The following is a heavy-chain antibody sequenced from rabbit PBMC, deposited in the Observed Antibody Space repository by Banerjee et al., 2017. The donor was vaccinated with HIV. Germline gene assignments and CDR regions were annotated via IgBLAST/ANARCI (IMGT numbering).Heavy chain of an antibody. V-gene: IGHV1S45*01. Sequence: QEQLEESGGGLVKPEGSLTLTCKASGFSFSSGYDMCWVRQAPGKGLEWIACINAGSSGNTYVASWAKGRFTISKTSSTTVTLQMTSLTAADTATYFCARDLAGVIGWNFNLWGQGTLVTVS. CDR3: ARDLAGVIGWNFNL. CDR2: INAGSSGNT. CDR1: GFSFSSGYD. J-gene: IGHJ4*01. D-gene: IGHD1-1*01.